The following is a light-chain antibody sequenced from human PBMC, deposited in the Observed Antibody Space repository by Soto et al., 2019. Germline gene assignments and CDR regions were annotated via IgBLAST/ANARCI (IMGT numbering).Light chain of an antibody. CDR2: DAS. V-gene: IGKV3-11*01. CDR1: QSVSSY. J-gene: IGKJ5*01. CDR3: QQRQYCPRIT. Sequence: LGALRLTKKKRATLSCRASQSVSSYLAWYQQKPGQAPRLLIYDASNRATGIPARFTGSGSGTDFNLTIRSLEPEEFAVYYCQQRQYCPRITFGEGTRLEIK.